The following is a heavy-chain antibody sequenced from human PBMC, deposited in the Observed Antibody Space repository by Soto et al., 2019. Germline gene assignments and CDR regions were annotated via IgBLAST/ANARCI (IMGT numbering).Heavy chain of an antibody. CDR2: IKQDGSEK. CDR1: GFTFNSYW. V-gene: IGHV3-7*01. CDR3: ARFKAPRGFYYYGMDV. Sequence: XGSLRLYCAASGFTFNSYWMSWVRQAPGEGLEWVANIKQDGSEKNYVDSVKGRFTISRDNAKNSMYLQMNSLRAEDTAVYYCARFKAPRGFYYYGMDVWGQGTTVTVSS. J-gene: IGHJ6*02. D-gene: IGHD3-10*01.